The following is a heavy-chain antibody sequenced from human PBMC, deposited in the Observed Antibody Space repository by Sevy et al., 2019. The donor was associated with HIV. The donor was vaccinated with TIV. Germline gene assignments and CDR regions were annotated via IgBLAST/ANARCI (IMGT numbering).Heavy chain of an antibody. CDR2: IKAKIDGETT. Sequence: GGSLRLSCAASGFTFNTHAMHWVRQAPGKGLEWVGRIKAKIDGETTDYGAPVKGRFIISRDDSRKTVYVQLNSVKSEDTAMYFCTTRPYGSIIDYWGQGTLVTVSS. CDR1: GFTFNTHA. V-gene: IGHV3-15*05. CDR3: TTRPYGSIIDY. J-gene: IGHJ4*02. D-gene: IGHD3-10*01.